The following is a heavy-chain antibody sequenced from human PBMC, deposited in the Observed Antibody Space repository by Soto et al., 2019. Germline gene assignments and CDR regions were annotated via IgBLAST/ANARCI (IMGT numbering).Heavy chain of an antibody. CDR3: ASPRDNYYYNGMDV. V-gene: IGHV1-69*12. CDR2: FIPIFGAA. D-gene: IGHD3-10*01. Sequence: QVQLVQSGAEVKKPGSSVKLSCKASGGTFSSYAISWVRQAPGQGLEWMGGFIPIFGAADYAQNFQGRVTIAADESTSTAYMELSSLRSEDTAVYYCASPRDNYYYNGMDVWGQGTTVTVSS. CDR1: GGTFSSYA. J-gene: IGHJ6*02.